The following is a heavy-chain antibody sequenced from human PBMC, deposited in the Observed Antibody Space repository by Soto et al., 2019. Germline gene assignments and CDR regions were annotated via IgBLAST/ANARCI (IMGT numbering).Heavy chain of an antibody. CDR1: GGSVSSGSYY. J-gene: IGHJ4*02. V-gene: IGHV4-61*01. CDR2: IYYSGST. Sequence: RSLTCTVSGGSVSSGSYYWSWIRQPPGKGLEWIGYIYYSGSTNYNPSLKSRVTISVDTSKNQFSLKLSSVIAADTAVYYCARVGGGYGLYRFDYWGQGTLVTVSS. D-gene: IGHD2-15*01. CDR3: ARVGGGYGLYRFDY.